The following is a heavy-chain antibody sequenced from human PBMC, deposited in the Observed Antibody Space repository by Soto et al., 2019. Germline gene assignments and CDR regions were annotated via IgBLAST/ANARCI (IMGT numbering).Heavy chain of an antibody. CDR2: MNPNSGNT. D-gene: IGHD4-17*01. Sequence: ASLKVSCKASGGTFSSYAINWVRQATGQGLEWMGWMNPNSGNTGYAQKFQGRVTMTRNTSISTAYMELSSLRSEDTAVYYCARWGGDYGDYAIKAFDIWGQGTMVTVSS. CDR1: GGTFSSYA. V-gene: IGHV1-8*02. CDR3: ARWGGDYGDYAIKAFDI. J-gene: IGHJ3*02.